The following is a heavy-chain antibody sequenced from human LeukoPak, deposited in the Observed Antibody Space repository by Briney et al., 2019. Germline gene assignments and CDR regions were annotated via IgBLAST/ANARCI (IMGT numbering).Heavy chain of an antibody. CDR3: ARGGGSDYYGMDF. V-gene: IGHV1-69*04. Sequence: AASVKVSCKASGFTFSSYAISWVRQAPGQGLEWMGRIIPVLGIANYAQKFQDRVTITADKSTSTAYVELSSLRSEDTAVYYCARGGGSDYYGMDFWGQGTTVTVSS. CDR1: GFTFSSYA. D-gene: IGHD3-16*01. J-gene: IGHJ6*02. CDR2: IIPVLGIA.